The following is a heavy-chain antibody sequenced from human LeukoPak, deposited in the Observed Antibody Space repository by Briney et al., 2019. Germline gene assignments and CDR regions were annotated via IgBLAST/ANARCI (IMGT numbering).Heavy chain of an antibody. V-gene: IGHV4-34*01. J-gene: IGHJ4*02. Sequence: PSETLSLTCAVYGGSFSGYYWSWIRQPPGKGLEWIGEINHSGGTNYNPSLKSRVTISVDTSKNQFSLKLSSVTAADTAVYYCASVDYGSGSYYSNYWGQGTLVTVSS. D-gene: IGHD3-10*01. CDR2: INHSGGT. CDR1: GGSFSGYY. CDR3: ASVDYGSGSYYSNY.